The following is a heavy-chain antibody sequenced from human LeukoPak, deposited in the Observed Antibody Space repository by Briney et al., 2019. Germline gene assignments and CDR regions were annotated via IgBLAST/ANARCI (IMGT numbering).Heavy chain of an antibody. CDR2: MNPNSGNT. CDR3: ARVYGGNAEAFDI. J-gene: IGHJ3*02. CDR1: GYTFTSYD. V-gene: IGHV1-8*01. D-gene: IGHD4-23*01. Sequence: AASVTVSCKASGYTFTSYDINWVRQATGQGLEWMGWMNPNSGNTGYAQKFQGRVTMTRNTSISTAYMELSSLRSEDTAVYYCARVYGGNAEAFDIWGQGTMVTVSS.